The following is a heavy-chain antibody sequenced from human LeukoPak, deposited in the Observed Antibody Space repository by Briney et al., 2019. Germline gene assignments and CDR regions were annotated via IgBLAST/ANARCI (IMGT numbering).Heavy chain of an antibody. CDR3: ARDGYNSGYFDY. CDR1: GASISSGGYY. V-gene: IGHV4-30-4*01. CDR2: IYYSRST. D-gene: IGHD5-24*01. J-gene: IGHJ4*02. Sequence: SQTLSLTCTVSGASISSGGYYWNWIRQPPGKGLEWIWYIYYSRSTSYSPSLKSRLTISVDTSKNQFSLKLSSVTAADTAVYCCARDGYNSGYFDYWGQGTLVTVSS.